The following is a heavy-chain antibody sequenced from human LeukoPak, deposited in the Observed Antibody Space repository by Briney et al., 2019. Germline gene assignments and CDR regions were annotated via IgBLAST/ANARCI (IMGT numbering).Heavy chain of an antibody. CDR3: ARLWEREDAFDI. CDR2: IYYSGST. CDR1: GGSISSSSYY. V-gene: IGHV4-39*01. Sequence: PSETLSLTCTVSGGSISSSSYYWGWIRQPPGKGLEWIGSIYYSGSTYYNPSLKSRVTISVDTSKNQFPLKLSSVTAADTAVYYCARLWEREDAFDIWGQGTMVTVSS. J-gene: IGHJ3*02. D-gene: IGHD1-26*01.